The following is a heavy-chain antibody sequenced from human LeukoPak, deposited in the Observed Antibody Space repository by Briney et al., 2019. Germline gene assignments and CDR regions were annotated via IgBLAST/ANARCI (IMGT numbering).Heavy chain of an antibody. D-gene: IGHD4-17*01. Sequence: PSETLSLTCTVSGVSVISSYWSWVRQPPGKGLEYIGFIHHSGDTKYNPSLKSRVTMSVDTSKSQFSLRLSSVTAADSAVYYCARHNGASYLDYWAQGTLVTVSS. CDR3: ARHNGASYLDY. V-gene: IGHV4-59*02. CDR2: IHHSGDT. J-gene: IGHJ4*02. CDR1: GVSVISSY.